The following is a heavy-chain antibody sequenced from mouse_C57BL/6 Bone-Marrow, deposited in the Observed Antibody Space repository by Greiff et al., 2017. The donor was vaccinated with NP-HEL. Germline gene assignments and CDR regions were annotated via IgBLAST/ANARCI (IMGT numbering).Heavy chain of an antibody. Sequence: QVQLQQSGPELVKPGASVKMSCKASGYTFSTSWMNWMKQRPGKGLEWIGRIYPGDGDTNYSRNFEGKASLTADKSSNSAYMQLSSLTSEDSAVYFCARGESWGAFFDYWGQGTTLTVSS. D-gene: IGHD6-1*01. CDR3: ARGESWGAFFDY. CDR2: IYPGDGDT. CDR1: GYTFSTSW. J-gene: IGHJ2*01. V-gene: IGHV1-82*01.